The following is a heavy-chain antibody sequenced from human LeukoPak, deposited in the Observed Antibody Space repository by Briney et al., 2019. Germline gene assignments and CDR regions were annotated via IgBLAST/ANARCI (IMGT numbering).Heavy chain of an antibody. D-gene: IGHD6-13*01. Sequence: GASVKVSCKVSGYTLTELSMHWVRQAPGKGLEWMGGFDPEDGETIYAQKFQGRVTMTEDTSTDTAYMELSSLRSEDTAVYYCARASSSSWSYDAFDIWGQGTMVTVSS. V-gene: IGHV1-24*01. CDR3: ARASSSSWSYDAFDI. CDR2: FDPEDGET. CDR1: GYTLTELS. J-gene: IGHJ3*02.